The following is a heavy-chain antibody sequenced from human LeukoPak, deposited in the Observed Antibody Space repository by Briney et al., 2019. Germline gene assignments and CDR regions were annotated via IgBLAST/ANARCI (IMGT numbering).Heavy chain of an antibody. D-gene: IGHD4-17*01. CDR2: ISSSSSYI. V-gene: IGHV3-21*04. CDR1: GFTFSSYS. Sequence: GGSLRLSCAASGFTFSSYSMNWVRQAPGKGLEWVSSISSSSSYIYYADSVKGRFTISRVNSKNTLYLQMNSLRAEDTAVYYCAKENYGDSTGGRFQHWGQGTLVTVSS. CDR3: AKENYGDSTGGRFQH. J-gene: IGHJ1*01.